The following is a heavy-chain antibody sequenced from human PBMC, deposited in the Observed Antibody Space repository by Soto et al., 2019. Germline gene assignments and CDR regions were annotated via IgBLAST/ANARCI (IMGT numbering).Heavy chain of an antibody. CDR3: ARTDKFNSQSSGWANRFDY. D-gene: IGHD6-19*01. CDR2: ITNSGST. Sequence: EVQLLESGGGLVQPGGSVRLFCEASGFTFSNYAMTWVRQAPGQGLEWVSTITNSGSTYYGDTVRGRFTISRDNSKTTVYLQMNRLRAEDTAIYYCARTDKFNSQSSGWANRFDYWGQGTLVTVSS. V-gene: IGHV3-23*01. CDR1: GFTFSNYA. J-gene: IGHJ4*02.